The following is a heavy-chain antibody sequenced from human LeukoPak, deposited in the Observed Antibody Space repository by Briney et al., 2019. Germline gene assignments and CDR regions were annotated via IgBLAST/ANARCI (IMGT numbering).Heavy chain of an antibody. J-gene: IGHJ4*02. Sequence: GGSLRLSCAASGFSFSSYAMSWVRQAPGKGLEWVSAISDSGGKTYYADSVKGRFTISRDNSKNTLYLQMNSLRAEDTAIYYCAKTSYTSSWSDIDYWGQGTLVTVSS. V-gene: IGHV3-23*01. CDR1: GFSFSSYA. D-gene: IGHD6-13*01. CDR3: AKTSYTSSWSDIDY. CDR2: ISDSGGKT.